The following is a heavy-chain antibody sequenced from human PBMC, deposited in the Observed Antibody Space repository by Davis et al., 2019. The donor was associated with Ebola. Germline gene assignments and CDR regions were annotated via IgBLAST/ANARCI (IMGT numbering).Heavy chain of an antibody. CDR2: ITSNSGTT. CDR1: GLTFDNYA. CDR3: AKDFYGSGSYIDA. V-gene: IGHV3-9*01. Sequence: SLKISCATSGLTFDNYAMHWFRPAPGKGLEWVSGITSNSGTTAYADSVKGRFTISRDNAKDSLYLQMNSLRIEDTAFYYCAKDFYGSGSYIDAWGQGTLVAVSS. D-gene: IGHD3-10*01. J-gene: IGHJ5*02.